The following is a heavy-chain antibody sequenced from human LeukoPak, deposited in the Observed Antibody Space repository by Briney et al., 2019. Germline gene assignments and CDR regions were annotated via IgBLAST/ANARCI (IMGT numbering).Heavy chain of an antibody. CDR2: IYHSGST. Sequence: SETLSLTCTVSGGSISTYYWSWIRQPAGKGLEWIGYIYHSGSTDYNSSLKSRVTISEDTSKKQFSLKVSSVTAADTAVYYCASYVDTAMVTADAFDIWGQGTMVTVSS. D-gene: IGHD5-18*01. CDR3: ASYVDTAMVTADAFDI. J-gene: IGHJ3*02. V-gene: IGHV4-59*01. CDR1: GGSISTYY.